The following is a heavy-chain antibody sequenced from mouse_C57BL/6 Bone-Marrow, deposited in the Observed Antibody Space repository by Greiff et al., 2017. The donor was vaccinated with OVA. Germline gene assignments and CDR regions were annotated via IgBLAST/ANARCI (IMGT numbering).Heavy chain of an antibody. CDR2: IYPGSGST. V-gene: IGHV1-55*01. J-gene: IGHJ3*01. CDR1: GYTFTSYW. Sequence: VQLQQSGAELVKPGASVKMSCKASGYTFTSYWITWVKQRPGQGLEWIGDIYPGSGSTNYNEKFKSKATLTVDTSSSTAYMQLSSLTSEDSAVYYCARLLCYYEALAYWGQGTLVTVSA. CDR3: ARLLCYYEALAY. D-gene: IGHD1-1*01.